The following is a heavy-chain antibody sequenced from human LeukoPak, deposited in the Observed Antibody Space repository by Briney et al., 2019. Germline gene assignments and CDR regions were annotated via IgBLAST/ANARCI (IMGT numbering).Heavy chain of an antibody. CDR3: AILPGGSGSYYESWFDP. CDR1: GFTFSKYG. CDR2: MSAGGGST. Sequence: PGGSLRLSCSASGFTFSKYGMTWVRQAPGKGLEWVSSMSAGGGSTYSADSVKGRFTISRDNSKNTLYLQMNSLRAEDTAVYYCAILPGGSGSYYESWFDPWGQGTLVTVSS. J-gene: IGHJ5*02. D-gene: IGHD3-10*01. V-gene: IGHV3-23*01.